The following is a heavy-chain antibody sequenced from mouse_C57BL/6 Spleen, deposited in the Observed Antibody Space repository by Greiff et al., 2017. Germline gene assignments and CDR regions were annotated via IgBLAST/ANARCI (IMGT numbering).Heavy chain of an antibody. CDR3: ARGKDSSGGGFAY. J-gene: IGHJ3*01. V-gene: IGHV1-52*01. D-gene: IGHD3-2*02. CDR1: GYTFTSYW. CDR2: IDPSDSET. Sequence: QVQLQQPGAELVRPGSSVKLSCKASGYTFTSYWMHWVKQRPIQGLEWIGNIDPSDSETHYNQKFKDKATLTVDKSSSTAYMQLSSLTSEDSAVFYCARGKDSSGGGFAYWGQGTLVTVSA.